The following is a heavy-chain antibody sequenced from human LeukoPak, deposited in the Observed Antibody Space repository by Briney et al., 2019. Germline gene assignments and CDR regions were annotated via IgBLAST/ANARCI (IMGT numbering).Heavy chain of an antibody. CDR3: ARPSHSGYDEGMDV. D-gene: IGHD1-26*01. J-gene: IGHJ6*02. V-gene: IGHV3-74*01. CDR2: INSDGRST. Sequence: PGVSLRLSCAASGFSFSSYWMHWVRQAPGKGLVWVSRINSDGRSTIYADYVKGRFTISRDNAKNTLYLQMNSLRAEDTGVYYCARPSHSGYDEGMDVWGQGTTVTVSS. CDR1: GFSFSSYW.